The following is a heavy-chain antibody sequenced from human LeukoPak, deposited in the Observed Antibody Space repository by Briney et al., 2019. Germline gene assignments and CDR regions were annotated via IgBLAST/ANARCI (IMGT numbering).Heavy chain of an antibody. CDR1: GGSFSGYY. CDR2: INHSGST. Sequence: PSETLSLTCAVYGGSFSGYYWSWIRQPPGKGLEWIGEINHSGSTNYNPSLKSRVTISVDTSKNQFSLKLSSVTAADTAVYYCAQAVSSGWYFFDYWGQGTLVTVSS. CDR3: AQAVSSGWYFFDY. V-gene: IGHV4-34*01. J-gene: IGHJ4*02. D-gene: IGHD6-19*01.